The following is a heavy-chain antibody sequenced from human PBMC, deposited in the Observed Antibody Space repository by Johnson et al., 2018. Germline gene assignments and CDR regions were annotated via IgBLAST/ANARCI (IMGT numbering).Heavy chain of an antibody. CDR2: ISSSSSTI. V-gene: IGHV3-48*02. CDR3: AREYSSSSGRLFDI. Sequence: EVRLVESGGGLVQPGGSLRLSCAASGFTFSSYSMNWVRKAPGKGLEWLSYISSSSSTIYYADSVKGRFTISRDNAKNSLYLQMTSLRDEDTAVYYCAREYSSSSGRLFDIWGQGTMVTVSS. J-gene: IGHJ3*02. D-gene: IGHD6-6*01. CDR1: GFTFSSYS.